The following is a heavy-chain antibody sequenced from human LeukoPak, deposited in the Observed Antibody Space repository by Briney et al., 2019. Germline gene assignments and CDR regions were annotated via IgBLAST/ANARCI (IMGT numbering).Heavy chain of an antibody. CDR3: ARGRHSSGWYTGSFDY. J-gene: IGHJ4*02. V-gene: IGHV1-69*05. CDR1: GGTFSSYA. D-gene: IGHD6-19*01. Sequence: TVKVSCKASGGTFSSYAISWVRQAPGQGLEWMGRIIPIFGTANYAQKFQGRVTITTDESTSTAYMELSSLRSEDTAVYYCARGRHSSGWYTGSFDYWGQGTLVTVSS. CDR2: IIPIFGTA.